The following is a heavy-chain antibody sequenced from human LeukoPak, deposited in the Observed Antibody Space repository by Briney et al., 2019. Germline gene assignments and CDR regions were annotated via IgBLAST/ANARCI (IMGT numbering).Heavy chain of an antibody. J-gene: IGHJ4*02. CDR1: GYTFTGYY. Sequence: ASVKVSCKASGYTFTGYYMHWVRQAPGQGLEWMGWINPNNGDTNYAQKFQGRVTMTRDTSINTVYMELRSLRSDDTAVYYCARDQRLQLNFDYWGQGTLVTVSP. V-gene: IGHV1-2*02. CDR3: ARDQRLQLNFDY. CDR2: INPNNGDT.